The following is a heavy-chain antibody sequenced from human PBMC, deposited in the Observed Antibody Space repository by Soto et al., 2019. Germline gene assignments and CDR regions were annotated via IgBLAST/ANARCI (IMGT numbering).Heavy chain of an antibody. CDR2: ISGSGST. Sequence: PSETLSLTCAVYGGSFSRYYWTWIRQPPGKGLEWIGGISGSGSTYYNPSLKSRVTISVDTSKNQFSLKLSSVTAADTAVYYCGRLGGSDYWGQGTLVTVSS. D-gene: IGHD1-26*01. V-gene: IGHV4-34*01. CDR1: GGSFSRYY. CDR3: GRLGGSDY. J-gene: IGHJ4*02.